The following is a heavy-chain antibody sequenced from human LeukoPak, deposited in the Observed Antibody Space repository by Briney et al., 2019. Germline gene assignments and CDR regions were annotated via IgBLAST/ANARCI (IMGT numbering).Heavy chain of an antibody. D-gene: IGHD6-6*01. CDR2: ISAYNGNT. CDR1: GYTLTSYG. CDR3: ARISSTLNWFDP. Sequence: ASVKVSCKASGYTLTSYGISWVRQAPGQGLEWMGWISAYNGNTNYAQKLQGRVTMTTDTSTSTAYMELRSLRSDDTAVYYCARISSTLNWFDPWGQGTLVTVSS. V-gene: IGHV1-18*01. J-gene: IGHJ5*02.